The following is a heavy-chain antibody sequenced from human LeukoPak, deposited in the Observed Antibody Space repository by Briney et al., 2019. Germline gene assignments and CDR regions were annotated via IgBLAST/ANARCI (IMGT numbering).Heavy chain of an antibody. CDR3: ARDEEGPLGFPCTNGVCPDFDY. CDR1: GFTFINYA. D-gene: IGHD2-8*01. Sequence: GGSLRLSCAASGFTFINYAMSWVRQAPGKGLEWVSGISGSGDSTSYADSVKGRFTISRDNAKNSLYLQMNSLRAEDTAVYYCARDEEGPLGFPCTNGVCPDFDYWGQGTLVTVSS. V-gene: IGHV3-23*01. J-gene: IGHJ4*02. CDR2: ISGSGDST.